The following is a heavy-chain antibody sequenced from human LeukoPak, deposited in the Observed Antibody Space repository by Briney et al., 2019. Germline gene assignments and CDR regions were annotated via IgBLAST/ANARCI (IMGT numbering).Heavy chain of an antibody. CDR1: GYTFTGYF. CDR2: INPNSGGT. V-gene: IGHV1-2*02. J-gene: IGHJ4*02. Sequence: ASVKVSCKASGYTFTGYFMRWVRQAPGQGLEWMGWINPNSGGTNYAQKFQGRVTMTRDTSISTAYMELSSLRSDDTAVYYCARGGIQLWFLVDYWGQGTLVTVSS. D-gene: IGHD5-18*01. CDR3: ARGGIQLWFLVDY.